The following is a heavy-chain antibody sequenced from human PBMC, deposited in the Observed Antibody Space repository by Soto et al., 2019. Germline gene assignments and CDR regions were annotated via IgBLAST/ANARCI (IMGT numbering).Heavy chain of an antibody. CDR3: ARGIAAAGSYYYYYGMDV. D-gene: IGHD6-13*01. J-gene: IGHJ6*02. Sequence: SETLSLTCTVSGGSISSYYWSWIRQPPGKGLEWIGYIYYSGSTNYNPSLKSRVTISVDTSKNQFSLKLSSVTAADTAVYYCARGIAAAGSYYYYYGMDVWGQGTTVTVSS. V-gene: IGHV4-59*01. CDR1: GGSISSYY. CDR2: IYYSGST.